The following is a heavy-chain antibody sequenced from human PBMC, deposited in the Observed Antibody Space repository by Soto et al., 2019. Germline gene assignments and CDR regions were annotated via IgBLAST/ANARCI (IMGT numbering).Heavy chain of an antibody. Sequence: QMNLVESGGGVVQPGRPLRLSCAASGFVFSDYGMHWVRQAPGKGLEWVALITNDGNNEYYRESVKGRFSISWGRSTNTVDLLMNSLRPEDTGVYYCAKEGPGGGRHFYYAMDVWGQGTTVTVSS. V-gene: IGHV3-30*18. CDR1: GFVFSDYG. D-gene: IGHD1-26*01. CDR3: AKEGPGGGRHFYYAMDV. CDR2: ITNDGNNE. J-gene: IGHJ6*02.